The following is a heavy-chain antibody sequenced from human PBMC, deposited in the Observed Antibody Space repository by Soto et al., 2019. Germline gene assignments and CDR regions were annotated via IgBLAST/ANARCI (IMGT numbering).Heavy chain of an antibody. J-gene: IGHJ4*02. D-gene: IGHD4-17*01. CDR1: GLPFSSHA. CDR3: ANEIRPNDY. V-gene: IGHV3-23*01. Sequence: EVQLLESGGGLVQPGGSLRLSCAASGLPFSSHAMSWVRQAPGKGLEWVSSISIRGGNTYYADSVRGRFTISRDNSKNTLYLHMNSLTAEDTAIYYCANEIRPNDYWGQGTLVTVSS. CDR2: ISIRGGNT.